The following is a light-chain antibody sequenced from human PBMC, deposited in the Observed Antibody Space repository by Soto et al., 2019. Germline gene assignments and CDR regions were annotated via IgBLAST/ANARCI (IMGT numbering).Light chain of an antibody. V-gene: IGKV3-20*01. CDR2: DAS. CDR3: QQYVTSAIT. J-gene: IGKJ5*01. CDR1: QSVRTY. Sequence: EIVLTQSPVTLSLSPGERATLSCRASQSVRTYLAWYQVKPGQAPRLLIYDASSRATGIPDRFSGGGSGTDFTLTISSLEPEDFALYYCQQYVTSAITFGQGTRLEIK.